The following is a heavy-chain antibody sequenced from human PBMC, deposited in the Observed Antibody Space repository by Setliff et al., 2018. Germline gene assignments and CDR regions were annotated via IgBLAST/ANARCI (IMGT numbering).Heavy chain of an antibody. V-gene: IGHV4-38-2*01. D-gene: IGHD3-3*01. CDR1: GYSISSGYY. CDR2: IYHSGNS. CDR3: ARRYNFWSGYLDY. J-gene: IGHJ4*02. Sequence: SETLSLTCSVSGYSISSGYYWGWIRQPPGKGLEWIGSIYHSGNSYYNPSLKSRVTISVDTSKNQLSLKLNSVTAADTAVYYCARRYNFWSGYLDYWGQGTLVTVSS.